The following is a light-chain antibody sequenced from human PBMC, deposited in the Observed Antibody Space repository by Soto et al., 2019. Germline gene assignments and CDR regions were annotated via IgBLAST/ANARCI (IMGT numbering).Light chain of an antibody. CDR1: QNIRSNY. CDR2: GAS. CDR3: QQYRSSPPEFT. V-gene: IGKV3-20*01. J-gene: IGKJ3*01. Sequence: EIVLTQSPGTLSLSAGEKGTLSCRASQNIRSNYLAWYQQKPGQAPRLLIFGASYRATGIPDRFSGSGSGTDFTLTISRLEPEDFAVYYCQQYRSSPPEFTFGPGTKVDIK.